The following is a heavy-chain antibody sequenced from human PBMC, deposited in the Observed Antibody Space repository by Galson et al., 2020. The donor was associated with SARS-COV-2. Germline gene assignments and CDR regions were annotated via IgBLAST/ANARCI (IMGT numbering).Heavy chain of an antibody. D-gene: IGHD6-19*01. Sequence: SLRLSCAASGFTIDDYAMHWVRQAPGKGLEWVSGISWNSGSIGYADSVKGRFTISRDNAKNSLYLHMNSLRAEDTALYYCAKDMGYSSGGGDYWGQGTLVTVSS. CDR3: AKDMGYSSGGGDY. CDR1: GFTIDDYA. CDR2: ISWNSGSI. J-gene: IGHJ4*02. V-gene: IGHV3-9*01.